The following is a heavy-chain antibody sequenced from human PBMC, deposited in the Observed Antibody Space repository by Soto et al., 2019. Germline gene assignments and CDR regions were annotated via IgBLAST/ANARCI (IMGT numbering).Heavy chain of an antibody. D-gene: IGHD3-22*01. CDR1: GFTFSSYA. J-gene: IGHJ4*02. Sequence: GGSLRLSCAASGFTFSSYAMSWVRQAPGKGLEWVSAISGSGGSTYYADSVKGRFTISRDNSKNTLYLQMNSLRAEDTAVYYCAKGFERYYYDGSGYYYPDYWGQGTLVTVSS. CDR3: AKGFERYYYDGSGYYYPDY. CDR2: ISGSGGST. V-gene: IGHV3-23*01.